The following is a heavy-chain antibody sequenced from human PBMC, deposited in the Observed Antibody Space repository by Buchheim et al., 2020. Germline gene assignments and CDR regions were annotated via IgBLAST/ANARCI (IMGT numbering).Heavy chain of an antibody. J-gene: IGHJ6*02. CDR1: GFTFSSYG. CDR2: ISYDGSNK. D-gene: IGHD4-17*01. Sequence: QVQLVESGGGVVQPGRSLRLSCAASGFTFSSYGMHWVRQAPGKGLEWVAVISYDGSNKYYADSVKGRFTISRDNSKNTLSLQMNSLRAEDTAVYYCAKDPRTVTDYYYYYGMDVWGQGTT. CDR3: AKDPRTVTDYYYYYGMDV. V-gene: IGHV3-30*18.